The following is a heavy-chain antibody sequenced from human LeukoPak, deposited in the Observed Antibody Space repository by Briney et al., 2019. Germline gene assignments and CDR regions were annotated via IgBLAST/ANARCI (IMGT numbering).Heavy chain of an antibody. CDR2: IYPGDSDT. J-gene: IGHJ4*02. CDR3: AISRGYSYGYVAQFDY. Sequence: GESLKISCKGSGYSFTSYWIGWVRQMPGKGLEWMGIIYPGDSDTRYSPSFQGQVTISADKSISTAYLQWSSLKASDTAMYYCAISRGYSYGYVAQFDYWGQGTLVTVSS. V-gene: IGHV5-51*01. CDR1: GYSFTSYW. D-gene: IGHD5-18*01.